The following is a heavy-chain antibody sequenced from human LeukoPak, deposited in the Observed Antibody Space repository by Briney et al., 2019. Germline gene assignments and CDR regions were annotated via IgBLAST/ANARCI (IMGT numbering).Heavy chain of an antibody. J-gene: IGHJ4*02. V-gene: IGHV3-48*03. D-gene: IGHD1-26*01. CDR2: ISSSGSTT. CDR1: GFTFSSYE. Sequence: PGGSLRLSCAASGFTFSSYEMNWVRQAPGKGLEWVSYISSSGSTTHYADSVKGRFTISRDNAKNLLYLQMDGLRAEDAALYYCARDKIVGATLLDYWGQGTQVTVSS. CDR3: ARDKIVGATLLDY.